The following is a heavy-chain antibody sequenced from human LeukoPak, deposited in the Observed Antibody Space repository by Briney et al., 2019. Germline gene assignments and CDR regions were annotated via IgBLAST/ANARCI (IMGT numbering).Heavy chain of an antibody. CDR1: GYSISSGYY. D-gene: IGHD6-13*01. J-gene: IGHJ3*02. CDR3: ARLGYSSSWHHSGAFDI. Sequence: SGTLSLTCAVSGYSISSGYYWGWIRQPPGKGLECIGSIYHSGNTYYNPSLKSRVTISVDTSRNEFPLKLSSVTAADTAVYYCARLGYSSSWHHSGAFDIWGQGTMVTVSS. CDR2: IYHSGNT. V-gene: IGHV4-38-2*01.